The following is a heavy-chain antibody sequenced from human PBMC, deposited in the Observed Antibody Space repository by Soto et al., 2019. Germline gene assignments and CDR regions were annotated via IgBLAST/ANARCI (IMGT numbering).Heavy chain of an antibody. CDR1: GYTLTELS. CDR3: ATEQAYYYDSSGPRFDP. CDR2: FDPEDGET. Sequence: AAVKVSCKVSGYTLTELSMHWVRQAPGKGLEWMGGFDPEDGETIYAQKFRGRVTMTEDTSTDTAYMELSSLRSEDTAVYYCATEQAYYYDSSGPRFDPWGQGTLVTSPQ. J-gene: IGHJ5*02. V-gene: IGHV1-24*01. D-gene: IGHD3-22*01.